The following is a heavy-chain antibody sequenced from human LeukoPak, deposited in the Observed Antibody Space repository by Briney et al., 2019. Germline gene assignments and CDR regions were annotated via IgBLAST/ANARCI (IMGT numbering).Heavy chain of an antibody. CDR3: ARDPYYGSNSRYYYYYGMDV. V-gene: IGHV3-21*01. CDR1: GFTFSSYS. J-gene: IGHJ6*02. Sequence: PGGSLRLSCATSGFTFSSYSMNWVRQAPGRGLEWVSSISSSGSYIYYADSVKGRFTISRDNAKNSLNLKMKSLRAEDTAVYYCARDPYYGSNSRYYYYYGMDVWGQGTTVTVSS. CDR2: ISSSGSYI. D-gene: IGHD4-23*01.